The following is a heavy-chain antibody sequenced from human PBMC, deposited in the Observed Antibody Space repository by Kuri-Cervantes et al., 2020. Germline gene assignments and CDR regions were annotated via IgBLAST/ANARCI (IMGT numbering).Heavy chain of an antibody. CDR3: ARGGKTYYYGSGSYSYFDY. V-gene: IGHV4-59*12. Sequence: SETLSLTCTVSGGSISSYYWSWIRQPPGKGLEWIGYIYYSGSTNYNPSLKSRVTISVDTSKNQFSLKLSSVTAADTAVYSCARGGKTYYYGSGSYSYFDYWGQGTLVTVSS. CDR1: GGSISSYY. CDR2: IYYSGST. J-gene: IGHJ4*02. D-gene: IGHD3-10*01.